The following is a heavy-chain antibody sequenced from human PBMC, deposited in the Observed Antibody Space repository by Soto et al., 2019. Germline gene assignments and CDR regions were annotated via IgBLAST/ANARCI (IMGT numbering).Heavy chain of an antibody. J-gene: IGHJ4*02. CDR3: ARDNDSSGYPFDY. D-gene: IGHD3-22*01. CDR2: ISYDGSNK. V-gene: IGHV3-30-3*01. CDR1: GFTFSSYA. Sequence: QVQLVESGGGVVQPGRSLRLSCAASGFTFSSYAMHWVRQAPGKGLEWVAVISYDGSNKYYADSVKGRFTISRDNSKNPLYLQMNSLRAEDTAVYYCARDNDSSGYPFDYWGKGTLVTVSS.